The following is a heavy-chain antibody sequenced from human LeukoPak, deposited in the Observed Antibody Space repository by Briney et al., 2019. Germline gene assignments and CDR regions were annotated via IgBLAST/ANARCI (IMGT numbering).Heavy chain of an antibody. Sequence: ASVKVSCKASGYTFTGYYMHWVRQAPGQGLEWMGWINPNSGGTNYAQKFQGRVTMTRDTSISTAYMELGRLRSDDTAVYYCARVTGDRRGHAFDIWGQGTMVTVSS. CDR2: INPNSGGT. J-gene: IGHJ3*02. CDR1: GYTFTGYY. V-gene: IGHV1-2*02. D-gene: IGHD7-27*01. CDR3: ARVTGDRRGHAFDI.